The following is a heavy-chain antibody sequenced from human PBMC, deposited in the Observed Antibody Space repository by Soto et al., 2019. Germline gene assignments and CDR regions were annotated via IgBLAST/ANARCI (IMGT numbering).Heavy chain of an antibody. D-gene: IGHD1-26*01. CDR1: GFTFISYA. V-gene: IGHV3-23*01. J-gene: IGHJ4*02. Sequence: RGGSLRLSCAASGFTFISYAMIWCGHSPGKGLEWVSAISGSGGSTYYADSVKGRFTISRDNSKNTLYLQMNSLRAEDTAVYYCAKLIRNKELLHFDYWGQGTLVTVSS. CDR3: AKLIRNKELLHFDY. CDR2: ISGSGGST.